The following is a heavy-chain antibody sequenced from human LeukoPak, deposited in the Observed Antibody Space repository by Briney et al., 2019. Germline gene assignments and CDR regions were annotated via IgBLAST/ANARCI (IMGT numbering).Heavy chain of an antibody. Sequence: ASVKVSCKASGYTFTSYDINWVRQATGQGLEWMGWISTYNVNTNYAQKLQGRVTMTTDTSTSTAYMELRSLRSDDTAVYYCARDQYYDSKGWFDPWGQGTLVTVSS. D-gene: IGHD3-22*01. CDR1: GYTFTSYD. CDR3: ARDQYYDSKGWFDP. CDR2: ISTYNVNT. V-gene: IGHV1-18*01. J-gene: IGHJ5*02.